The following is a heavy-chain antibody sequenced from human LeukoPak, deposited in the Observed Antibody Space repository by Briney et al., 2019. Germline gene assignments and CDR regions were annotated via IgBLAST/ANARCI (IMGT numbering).Heavy chain of an antibody. CDR3: AKGGTMVPPFDY. CDR1: GFTFSSYG. CDR2: ISSDGSNN. Sequence: PGRSLRLSCAASGFTFSSYGMHWVRQAPGKGLEWVAVISSDGSNNYYTDSVKGRFTISRDNSKNTLYLQMNSLRAEDTAVYYCAKGGTMVPPFDYWGQGTLVTASS. D-gene: IGHD3-10*01. V-gene: IGHV3-30*18. J-gene: IGHJ4*02.